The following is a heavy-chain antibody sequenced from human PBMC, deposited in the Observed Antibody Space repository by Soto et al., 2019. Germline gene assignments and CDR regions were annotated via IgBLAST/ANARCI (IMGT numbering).Heavy chain of an antibody. Sequence: EVQLLESGGGLVQRGGSLRLSCAASGFTFSNYAMSWVRQAPGKGLEWVSGISGSGASTFYADSGKGQFTISTDNSRCTLYLEINSLRADDTAVYYCAKGGPFSLVAPAAIFDSWGQGTLVTVSS. CDR2: ISGSGAST. CDR3: AKGGPFSLVAPAAIFDS. D-gene: IGHD2-2*01. CDR1: GFTFSNYA. J-gene: IGHJ4*02. V-gene: IGHV3-23*01.